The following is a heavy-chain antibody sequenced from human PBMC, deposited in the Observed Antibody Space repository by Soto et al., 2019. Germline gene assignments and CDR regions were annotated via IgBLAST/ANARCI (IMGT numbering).Heavy chain of an antibody. CDR1: GYRFSDYA. CDR2: INAGDGKT. J-gene: IGHJ4*02. V-gene: IGHV1-3*01. Sequence: QVYLVQSGSEVEKTGASEKVACKASGYRFSDYAMQWVRQAPGQRPEWMGWINAGDGKTKYSQKFQGRVTFTRDTSASTAYMELRSLISEDTAVYYCARRIWGSHRYFFDNWRQGTLVTVSS. D-gene: IGHD3-16*02. CDR3: ARRIWGSHRYFFDN.